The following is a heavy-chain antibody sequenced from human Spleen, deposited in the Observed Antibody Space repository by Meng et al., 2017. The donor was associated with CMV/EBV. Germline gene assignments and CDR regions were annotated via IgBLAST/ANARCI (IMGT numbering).Heavy chain of an antibody. CDR3: ARERSGDFDY. D-gene: IGHD3-16*01. J-gene: IGHJ4*02. Sequence: VQSTSSGPGLVKPSQTLSINCTVFGGSISSGDYYWSLIRQPPGKGLEWIGYIYYSGSTYYNPSLKSRVTISVDTSKNQFSLKLSSVTAADTAVYYCARERSGDFDYWGQGTLVTVSS. V-gene: IGHV4-30-4*08. CDR1: GGSISSGDYY. CDR2: IYYSGST.